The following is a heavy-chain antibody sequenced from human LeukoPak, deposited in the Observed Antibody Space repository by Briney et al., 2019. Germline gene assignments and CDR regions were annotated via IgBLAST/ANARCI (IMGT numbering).Heavy chain of an antibody. CDR3: ARAGSGSYYLRFDP. CDR1: GYTFTSYG. CDR2: ISAYNGNT. V-gene: IGHV1-18*01. D-gene: IGHD1-26*01. Sequence: GASVTVSCMASGYTFTSYGISWVRQAPGQGLEWMGWISAYNGNTNYAQKLQGRVTMTTDTSTSTAYMELRSLRSDDTAVYYCARAGSGSYYLRFDPWGQGTLVTVSP. J-gene: IGHJ5*02.